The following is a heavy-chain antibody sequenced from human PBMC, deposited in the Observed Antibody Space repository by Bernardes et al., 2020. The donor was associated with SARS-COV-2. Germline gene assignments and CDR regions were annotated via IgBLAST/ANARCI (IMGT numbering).Heavy chain of an antibody. Sequence: GSLRLSCAASGFTFSSYDMHWVRQAPGKGLEWVAIISYDGTNKYYAASVKGRFTISRDNSKKTLYLQMNSLRSDDTAIYFCASAYDILAGSSPGYWGQGTLVTVSS. CDR1: GFTFSSYD. CDR3: ASAYDILAGSSPGY. J-gene: IGHJ4*02. D-gene: IGHD3-9*01. CDR2: ISYDGTNK. V-gene: IGHV3-30*03.